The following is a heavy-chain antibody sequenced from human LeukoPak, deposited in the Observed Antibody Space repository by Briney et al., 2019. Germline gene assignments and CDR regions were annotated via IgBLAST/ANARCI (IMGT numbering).Heavy chain of an antibody. CDR1: GFTFSSYT. J-gene: IGHJ6*02. V-gene: IGHV3-21*01. D-gene: IGHD2-15*01. CDR2: ISSSSYI. Sequence: GGSLRLSCAASGFTFSSYTMNWVRQAPGKGLEWVSSISSSSYIYYADSVKGRLTISRDNAKNSLYLQMNSLRAEDTAVYYCARDPTTRYCSGGSCYTHYGMDVWGQGTTVTVSS. CDR3: ARDPTTRYCSGGSCYTHYGMDV.